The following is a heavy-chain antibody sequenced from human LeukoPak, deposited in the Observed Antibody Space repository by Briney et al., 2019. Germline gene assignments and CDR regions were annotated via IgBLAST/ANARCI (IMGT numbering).Heavy chain of an antibody. CDR3: ARDPKGYDILTGYYPINWFDP. CDR2: INPTGGST. CDR1: GYTFPSYF. D-gene: IGHD3-9*01. V-gene: IGHV1-46*01. Sequence: ASEKVSCKASGYTFPSYFMHWVRQAPGQGLEWMGIINPTGGSTTYAQKFQGRVTMTRDTSTSTVYMELSSLRSDDTAVYYCARDPKGYDILTGYYPINWFDPWGQGTLVTVSS. J-gene: IGHJ5*02.